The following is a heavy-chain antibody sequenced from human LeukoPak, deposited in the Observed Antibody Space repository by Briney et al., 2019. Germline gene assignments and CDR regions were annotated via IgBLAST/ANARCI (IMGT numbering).Heavy chain of an antibody. D-gene: IGHD3-10*01. CDR1: GGSFSGYY. Sequence: SETLSLTCAVYGGSFSGYYWSWIRQPPGKGLEWIGEINHSGSTNYNPSLKSRVTISVDTSKNQFSLKLSSVTAADTAVYYCARRMGRGFDPRGQGTLVTVSS. CDR2: INHSGST. CDR3: ARRMGRGFDP. J-gene: IGHJ5*02. V-gene: IGHV4-34*01.